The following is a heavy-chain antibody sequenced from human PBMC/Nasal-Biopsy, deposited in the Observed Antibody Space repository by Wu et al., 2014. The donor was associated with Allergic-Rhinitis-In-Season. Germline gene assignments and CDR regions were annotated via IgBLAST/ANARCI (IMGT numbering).Heavy chain of an antibody. Sequence: LRLSCAASGFMFSSYSLNWVRQAPGKGLEWVSGINWDGNSKGYAGSVKGRFTISRDSAKNSLFLQMNSLRAEDTAVYYCATRNYDFWSGSGTLEFSYRLDVWGRGRLCTVSS. CDR1: GFMFSSYS. D-gene: IGHD3-3*01. J-gene: IGHJ6*02. CDR2: INWDGNSK. V-gene: IGHV3-20*04. CDR3: ATRNYDFWSGSGTLEFSYRLDV.